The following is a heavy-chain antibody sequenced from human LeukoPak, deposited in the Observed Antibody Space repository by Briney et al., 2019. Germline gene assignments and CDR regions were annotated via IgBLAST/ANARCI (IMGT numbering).Heavy chain of an antibody. J-gene: IGHJ4*02. V-gene: IGHV1-2*02. CDR2: INPNSGGT. CDR3: ARDLADGLIRAVADYY. D-gene: IGHD6-19*01. Sequence: ASVKVSCKASGYTFTGYYMHWVRQAPGQGLEWMGWINPNSGGTNYAQKFQGRVTMTRDTSISTAYMELSRLRSDHTAAYYCARDLADGLIRAVADYYWGQGTLVTVSS. CDR1: GYTFTGYY.